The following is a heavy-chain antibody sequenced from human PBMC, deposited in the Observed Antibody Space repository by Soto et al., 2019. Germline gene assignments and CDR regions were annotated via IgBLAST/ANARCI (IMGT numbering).Heavy chain of an antibody. CDR2: IYHSGST. V-gene: IGHV4-30-2*01. J-gene: IGHJ5*02. CDR1: GGSISSGGYS. Sequence: PSETLSLTCAVSGGSISSGGYSWSWIRQPPGKGLEWIGYIYHSGSTYYDPSLKSRVTISVDRSKNQFSLKLSSVTAADTAVYYCARTPDRWGQGTLVTVSS. CDR3: ARTPDR.